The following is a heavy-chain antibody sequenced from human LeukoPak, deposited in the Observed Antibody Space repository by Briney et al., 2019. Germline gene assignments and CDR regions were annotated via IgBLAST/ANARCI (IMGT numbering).Heavy chain of an antibody. J-gene: IGHJ4*02. CDR2: ISYDGSDK. CDR1: GFTFSSHG. Sequence: GRSLRLSCAASGFTFSSHGMHWVRQAPGKGLEWVAVISYDGSDKCYGDSVKGRFAISRDNSRDTLHLQMNSLRTEDTAVYYCAKEDVSGWYGIDYWGQGTLVTVSS. V-gene: IGHV3-30*18. D-gene: IGHD6-19*01. CDR3: AKEDVSGWYGIDY.